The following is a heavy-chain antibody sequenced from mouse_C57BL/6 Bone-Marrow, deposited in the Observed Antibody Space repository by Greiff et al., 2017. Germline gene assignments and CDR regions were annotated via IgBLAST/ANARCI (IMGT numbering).Heavy chain of an antibody. Sequence: QVQLQQPGAELVKPGASVKMSCKASGYTFTSYWITWVKQRPGQGLEWIGDIYPGSGSTNYNGKFHSKSPLTVYSAYSAAYMQLSSLTSEYSGVYYCARPYYRNDWYFDGWGTGTTGNVSS. CDR3: ARPYYRNDWYFDG. CDR2: IYPGSGST. CDR1: GYTFTSYW. D-gene: IGHD2-10*01. J-gene: IGHJ1*03. V-gene: IGHV1-55*01.